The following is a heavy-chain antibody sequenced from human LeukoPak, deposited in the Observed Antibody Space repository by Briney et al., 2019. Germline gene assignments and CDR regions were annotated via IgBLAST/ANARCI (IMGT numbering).Heavy chain of an antibody. Sequence: KASETLSLTCTVSGGSISSSSYYWGWIRQPPGKGLEWIGSIYYSGSTYYNPSLKSRVTISVDTSKNQFSLKLSSVTAADTAVYYCARHRALSEYQLLYVNWFDPWGQGTLVTVSS. V-gene: IGHV4-39*01. CDR1: GGSISSSSYY. CDR3: ARHRALSEYQLLYVNWFDP. D-gene: IGHD2-2*02. CDR2: IYYSGST. J-gene: IGHJ5*02.